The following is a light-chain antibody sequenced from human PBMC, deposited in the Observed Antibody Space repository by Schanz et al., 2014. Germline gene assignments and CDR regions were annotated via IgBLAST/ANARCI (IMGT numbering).Light chain of an antibody. CDR1: QSISSY. J-gene: IGKJ4*01. CDR3: QQTYSSPQVT. Sequence: DIQMTQSPSSLSASVGDRVSITCRASQSISSYLNWYQQKPGKAPKLLIYAAFKLQSGVPSRFSGSASGTDFTLFTLTISGLQPEDFATYYCQQTYSSPQVTFGGGTNVEIK. CDR2: AAF. V-gene: IGKV1-39*01.